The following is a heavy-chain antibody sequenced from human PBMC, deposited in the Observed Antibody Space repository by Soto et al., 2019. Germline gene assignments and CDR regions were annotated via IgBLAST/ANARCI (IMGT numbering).Heavy chain of an antibody. J-gene: IGHJ4*02. Sequence: PSETLSLTCSVSGGSISSRSYYWGWIRQPPGKGLEWIGSIYYSGTTYYNPSLKSRVTISVDTSQNQFSLQLSSVTAADTAVYYCARLTTWLFPDYWGQGTMVTVSS. CDR1: GGSISSRSYY. V-gene: IGHV4-39*01. CDR3: ARLTTWLFPDY. CDR2: IYYSGTT. D-gene: IGHD4-17*01.